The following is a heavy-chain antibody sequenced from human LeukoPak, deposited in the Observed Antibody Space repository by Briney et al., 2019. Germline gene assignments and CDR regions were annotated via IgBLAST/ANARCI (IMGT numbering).Heavy chain of an antibody. Sequence: GGSLRLSCAASGFTFSSSAMNWVRQAPGKGLEWVSSISSSSSYIYYADSVKGRFTISRDNAKNSLYLQMNSLRAEDTAVYYCARGRETAALDYWGQGTLVTVSS. J-gene: IGHJ4*02. CDR3: ARGRETAALDY. CDR2: ISSSSSYI. D-gene: IGHD6-13*01. V-gene: IGHV3-21*01. CDR1: GFTFSSSA.